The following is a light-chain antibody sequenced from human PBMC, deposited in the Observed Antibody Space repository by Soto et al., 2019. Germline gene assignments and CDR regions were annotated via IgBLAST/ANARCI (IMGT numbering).Light chain of an antibody. J-gene: IGKJ1*01. CDR3: QQRTDRPPWT. CDR1: QSIGLA. Sequence: EIVLTQAPATLSLSPGERATLSCRASQSIGLAIAWYQHKPGQAPRLLIFDASQRATGIPARFRGSGSGTDFTLSISSLEPEDFADYYCQQRTDRPPWTFGQGTKVESK. V-gene: IGKV3-11*01. CDR2: DAS.